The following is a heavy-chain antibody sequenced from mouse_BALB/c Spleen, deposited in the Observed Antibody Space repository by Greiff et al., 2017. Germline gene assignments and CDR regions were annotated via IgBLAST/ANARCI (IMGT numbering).Heavy chain of an antibody. Sequence: VQLQQSGPELVKPGASVKMSCKASGYTFTDYYMKWVKQSHGKSLEWIGDINPNNGDTFYNQKFKGKATLTVDKSSSTAYMQLNSLTSEDSAVYYCASQGAYYRYDRRTQRPSYFDYWGQGTTLTVSS. CDR3: ASQGAYYRYDRRTQRPSYFDY. J-gene: IGHJ2*01. V-gene: IGHV1-26*01. CDR1: GYTFTDYY. D-gene: IGHD2-14*01. CDR2: INPNNGDT.